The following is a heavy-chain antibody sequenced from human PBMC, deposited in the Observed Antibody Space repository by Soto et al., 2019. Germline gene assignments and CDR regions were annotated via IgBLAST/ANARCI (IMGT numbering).Heavy chain of an antibody. V-gene: IGHV1-69*02. CDR3: AAVAGTSAFVGYFEY. CDR1: VGTLSTYT. D-gene: IGHD6-19*01. Sequence: QGLLVQSGAEVKKPGSSVKVSCKAPVGTLSTYTLTWLRQAPGQGPEWMGRIIPDLDVEDYEQQFQGIVTITAYTYTSTAYMELHSLRSDDTAGYYCAAVAGTSAFVGYFEYWGQGTLVTVAS. CDR2: IIPDLDVE. J-gene: IGHJ4*02.